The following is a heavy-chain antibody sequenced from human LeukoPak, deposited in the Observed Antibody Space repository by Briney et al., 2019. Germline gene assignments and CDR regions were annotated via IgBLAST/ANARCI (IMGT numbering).Heavy chain of an antibody. D-gene: IGHD6-19*01. V-gene: IGHV4-38-2*02. Sequence: PSETLSLTCIVSGYADNSGAYWSWFRQPPGKGLEWIASVFQSGTTFYNPSLKSRVTISIHTSKKQFSLSLTAVTAADTAVYYCGRGGGIAVAGEWGQGTLVTVSS. CDR2: VFQSGTT. CDR3: GRGGGIAVAGE. CDR1: GYADNSGAY. J-gene: IGHJ4*02.